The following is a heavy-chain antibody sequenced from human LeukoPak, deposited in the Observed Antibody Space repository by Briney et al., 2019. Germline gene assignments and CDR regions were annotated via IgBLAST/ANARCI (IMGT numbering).Heavy chain of an antibody. CDR1: GFTVSSNY. CDR3: ASRVYYYDSSGYSNWFDP. D-gene: IGHD3-22*01. J-gene: IGHJ5*02. CDR2: IYSGGST. Sequence: GGSLRLSCAASGFTVSSNYMSWVRQAPGKGLEWVSVIYSGGSTYYADSVKGRFTISRDNSKNTLYLQMNSLRAEDTAVYYCASRVYYYDSSGYSNWFDPWGQGTLVTVSS. V-gene: IGHV3-66*01.